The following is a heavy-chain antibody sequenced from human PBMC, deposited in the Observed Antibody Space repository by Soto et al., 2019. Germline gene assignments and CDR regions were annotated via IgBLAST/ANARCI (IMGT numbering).Heavy chain of an antibody. V-gene: IGHV5-51*01. D-gene: IGHD6-13*01. Sequence: GESLKIFCKGSGYSFTSYWIGWVRQMPGKGLEWMGIIYPGDSDTRYSPSFQGQVTISADKSISTAYLQWSSLKASDTAMYYCAASIAAAGKGGAEYFQHWGQGTLVTVSS. CDR1: GYSFTSYW. CDR2: IYPGDSDT. CDR3: AASIAAAGKGGAEYFQH. J-gene: IGHJ1*01.